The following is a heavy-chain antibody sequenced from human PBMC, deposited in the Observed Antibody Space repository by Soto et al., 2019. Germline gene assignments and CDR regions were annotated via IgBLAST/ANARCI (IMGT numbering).Heavy chain of an antibody. V-gene: IGHV4-59*11. D-gene: IGHD2-8*01. Sequence: PSETLSLTCTVSGASISIHYCNWIRQPPGKGLEWIGHIYYSGSTNHNPSLKSRVTTSVDMSKNQLSLKLSSVTVADTAVFYCAKLRDFVVLPAGILDYWGPGTLVTVSS. J-gene: IGHJ4*02. CDR3: AKLRDFVVLPAGILDY. CDR2: IYYSGST. CDR1: GASISIHY.